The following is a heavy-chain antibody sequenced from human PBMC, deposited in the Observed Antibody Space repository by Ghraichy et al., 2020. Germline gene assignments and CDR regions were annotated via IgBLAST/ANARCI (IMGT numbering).Heavy chain of an antibody. CDR2: ISSSSSYI. CDR1: GFTFSSYS. V-gene: IGHV3-21*01. D-gene: IGHD1-26*01. CDR3: ASAKELLEVVVRYYYYYMDV. J-gene: IGHJ6*03. Sequence: GGSLRLSCAASGFTFSSYSMNWVRQAPGKGLEWVSSISSSSSYIYYADSVKGRFTISRDNAKNSLYLQMNSLRAEDTAVYYCASAKELLEVVVRYYYYYMDVWGKGTTVTVSS.